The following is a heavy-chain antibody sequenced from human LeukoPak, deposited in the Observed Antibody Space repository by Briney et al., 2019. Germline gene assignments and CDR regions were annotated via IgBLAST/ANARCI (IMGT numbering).Heavy chain of an antibody. Sequence: PGGSLRLSCAASGFTVSSNYMTWVRQAPGQGLEWVSVIYFGGTTYYADSVKGQFTISRDNSKNTVYLQMNSLRVEDTAVYYCARGDGVYVYWGQGTLVTVSS. V-gene: IGHV3-53*01. CDR2: IYFGGTT. CDR1: GFTVSSNY. J-gene: IGHJ4*02. CDR3: ARGDGVYVY. D-gene: IGHD5/OR15-5a*01.